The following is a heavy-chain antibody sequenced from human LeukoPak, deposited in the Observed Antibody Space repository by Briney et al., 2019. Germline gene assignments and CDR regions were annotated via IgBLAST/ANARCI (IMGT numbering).Heavy chain of an antibody. V-gene: IGHV3-33*01. D-gene: IGHD1-26*01. J-gene: IGHJ4*02. CDR3: ARGGYSGSYYFDY. CDR1: GFTFSSYG. Sequence: TGGSLRLSCAASGFTFSSYGMHWIRQAPGKGLEWVAVIWYDGSNKYYADSVKGRFTISRDNSKNTLYPQMNSLRAEDTAVYYCARGGYSGSYYFDYWGQGTLVTVSS. CDR2: IWYDGSNK.